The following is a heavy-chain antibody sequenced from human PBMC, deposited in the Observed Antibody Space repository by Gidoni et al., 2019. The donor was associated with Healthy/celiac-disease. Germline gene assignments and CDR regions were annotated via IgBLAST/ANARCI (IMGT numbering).Heavy chain of an antibody. Sequence: QVTLKESGPVLVKPTETLTLTCTVSEFPLRNARMGVSWIRPPPGKALEWLAHIFSHDEKSSTTSLKSMLTISKDTSKSQVVLTMTNMDPVDTATYYCARIAWERSMVRGVTLYYFDYWGQGTLVTVSS. V-gene: IGHV2-26*01. CDR2: IFSHDEK. D-gene: IGHD3-10*01. CDR1: EFPLRNARMG. CDR3: ARIAWERSMVRGVTLYYFDY. J-gene: IGHJ4*02.